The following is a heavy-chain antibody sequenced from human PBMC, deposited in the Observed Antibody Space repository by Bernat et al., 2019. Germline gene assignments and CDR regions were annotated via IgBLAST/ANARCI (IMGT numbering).Heavy chain of an antibody. D-gene: IGHD3-10*01. CDR2: IYSGGRT. J-gene: IGHJ5*01. CDR3: ARVAYGSGSYYNINWFDS. V-gene: IGHV3-53*01. Sequence: EVELLESGGGLVQPGGSLRLSCAASGFSVSSYYMSWVRQAPGKGLEWVSLIYSGGRTYYADSVQGRFTISRDNSKNTLYLQMNSLRAEDTALYYCARVAYGSGSYYNINWFDSWGQGILVTVSS. CDR1: GFSVSSYY.